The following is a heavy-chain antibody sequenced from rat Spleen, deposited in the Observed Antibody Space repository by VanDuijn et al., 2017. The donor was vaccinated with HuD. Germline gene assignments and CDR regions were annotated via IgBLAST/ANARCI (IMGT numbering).Heavy chain of an antibody. CDR3: AKEANYGGLMDV. CDR2: FSYDGSTT. CDR1: GFTFNNYW. J-gene: IGHJ4*01. Sequence: EVQLVESGGDLVQPGGSLKLSCVASGFTFNNYWMTWIRQAPTEGLEWVATFSYDGSTTYYRDSVKGRFTISRDNATSTLYLQMDSLRSEDTATYYCAKEANYGGLMDVWGQGASVTVSS. D-gene: IGHD1-11*01. V-gene: IGHV5-29*01.